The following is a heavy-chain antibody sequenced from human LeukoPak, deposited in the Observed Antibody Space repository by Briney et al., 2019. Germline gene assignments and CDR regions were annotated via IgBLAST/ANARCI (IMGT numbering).Heavy chain of an antibody. CDR2: MNPNSGNT. Sequence: ASVKVSCKASGGTFSSYAINWVRQATGQGLEWMGWMNPNSGNTGYAQKFQGRVTITRNTSISTAYMELSSLRSEDTAVYYCALTGTTSGAFDIWGQGTMVTVSS. J-gene: IGHJ3*02. CDR3: ALTGTTSGAFDI. CDR1: GGTFSSYA. D-gene: IGHD1-7*01. V-gene: IGHV1-8*03.